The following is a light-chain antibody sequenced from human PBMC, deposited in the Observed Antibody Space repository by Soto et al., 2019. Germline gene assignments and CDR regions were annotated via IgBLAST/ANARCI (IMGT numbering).Light chain of an antibody. J-gene: IGKJ1*01. CDR1: QSVLYNSNNKNY. CDR3: QQYGSSRWT. CDR2: WAS. Sequence: DIVMTQSPDSLALSLGERATINCRSSQSVLYNSNNKNYLAWYQQKPGQPPKLLIYWASTRESGVPDRFSGSGSGTDFTLTISRLEPEDFAVYYCQQYGSSRWTFGQGTKVDIK. V-gene: IGKV4-1*01.